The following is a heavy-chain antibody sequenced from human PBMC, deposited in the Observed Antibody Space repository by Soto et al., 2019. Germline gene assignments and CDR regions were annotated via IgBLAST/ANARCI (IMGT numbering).Heavy chain of an antibody. CDR1: GFTFNIYA. CDR2: ISGSGGST. V-gene: IGHV3-23*01. Sequence: EVPLLESGGGLVQPGGSLRLSCAASGFTFNIYAMSWVRQAPGKGLEWVSGISGSGGSTYYADSVKGRFTISRDNSKKTLFLQMSSLRAEDTAVYFCAKGGAAAGMGYFDLWGRGTLVTVSS. D-gene: IGHD6-13*01. J-gene: IGHJ2*01. CDR3: AKGGAAAGMGYFDL.